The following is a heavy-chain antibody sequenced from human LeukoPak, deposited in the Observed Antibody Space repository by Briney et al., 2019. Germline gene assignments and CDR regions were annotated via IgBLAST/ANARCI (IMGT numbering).Heavy chain of an antibody. D-gene: IGHD6-13*01. CDR2: IIPILGIA. J-gene: IGHJ4*02. CDR3: ARDLTIAAAGTGGDY. CDR1: GGTFSSYA. V-gene: IGHV1-69*04. Sequence: SVKVSCKASGGTFSSYAISWVRQAPGQGLEWMGRIIPILGIANYAQKFQARVTITADKSTSTAYVELSSLRSEDTAVYYCARDLTIAAAGTGGDYWGQGTLVTVSS.